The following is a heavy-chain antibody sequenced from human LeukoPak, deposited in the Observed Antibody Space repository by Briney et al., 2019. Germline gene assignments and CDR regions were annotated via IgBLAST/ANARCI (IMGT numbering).Heavy chain of an antibody. Sequence: GGSLRLSCAASGFTFSSYWMSWVRQAPGKGLEWVANIKQDGSEKYYVDSVKGRFTISRDNAKNSLYLPMNSLRAEDTAVYYCARDSSGWYGYYYYGMDVWGQGTTVTVSS. D-gene: IGHD6-19*01. V-gene: IGHV3-7*01. CDR2: IKQDGSEK. J-gene: IGHJ6*02. CDR3: ARDSSGWYGYYYYGMDV. CDR1: GFTFSSYW.